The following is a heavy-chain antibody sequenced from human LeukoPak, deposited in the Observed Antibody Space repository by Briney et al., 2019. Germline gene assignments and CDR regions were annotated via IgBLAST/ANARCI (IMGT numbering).Heavy chain of an antibody. Sequence: GASVKVSFKASGYTFTDYYMHWVRQAPGQGLEWMGWISAYNGNTNYAQKLQGRVTMTTDTSTSTAYMELRSLRSDDTAVYYCARGRRQLVNLFWFDPWGQGTLVTVSS. D-gene: IGHD6-13*01. CDR1: GYTFTDYY. CDR3: ARGRRQLVNLFWFDP. V-gene: IGHV1-18*04. J-gene: IGHJ5*02. CDR2: ISAYNGNT.